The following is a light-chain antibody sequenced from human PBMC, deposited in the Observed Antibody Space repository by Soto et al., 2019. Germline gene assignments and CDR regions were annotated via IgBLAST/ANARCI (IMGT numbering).Light chain of an antibody. Sequence: EIVMTQSPATLSVSPGERATLSCRASQSVMSNYLSWYQQKPGQPPRLLIYDASNRATGIPARFSGSGSGTDFTLTISSLEPEDFAVYYCQQRSNWPLTFGGGTKVDI. CDR2: DAS. J-gene: IGKJ4*01. V-gene: IGKV3-11*01. CDR1: QSVMSNY. CDR3: QQRSNWPLT.